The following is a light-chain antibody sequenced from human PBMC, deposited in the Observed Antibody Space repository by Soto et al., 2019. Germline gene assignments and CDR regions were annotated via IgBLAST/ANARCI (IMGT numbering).Light chain of an antibody. CDR2: KAS. J-gene: IGKJ2*01. CDR1: QSITIW. V-gene: IGKV1-5*03. Sequence: GARVTITCRASQSITIWLAWFQQKPGKAPKVLMYKASSLASGVPSRFSGSGSETEFTLTISSLQPDDLATYYCQQYKEFPYTFGQGTKLEIK. CDR3: QQYKEFPYT.